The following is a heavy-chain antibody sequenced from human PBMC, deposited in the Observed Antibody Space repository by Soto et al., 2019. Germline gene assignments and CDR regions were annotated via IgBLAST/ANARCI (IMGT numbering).Heavy chain of an antibody. V-gene: IGHV3-48*03. CDR3: ATNALYYYDSSGYSNPPFDY. CDR2: ISSSGSTI. CDR1: GFTFSSYE. D-gene: IGHD3-22*01. Sequence: PGESLRLSCAASGFTFSSYEMNWVRQAPGKGLEWVSYISSSGSTIYYAESVKGRFTISRDNAKNSLYLQMNSLRDEDTAVYYCATNALYYYDSSGYSNPPFDYWDQGTLVT. J-gene: IGHJ4*02.